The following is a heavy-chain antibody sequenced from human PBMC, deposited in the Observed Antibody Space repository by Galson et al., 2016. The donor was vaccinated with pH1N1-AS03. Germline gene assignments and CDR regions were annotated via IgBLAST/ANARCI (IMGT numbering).Heavy chain of an antibody. Sequence: SLRLSCAASGISFSSFGMHWVRQAPGKGLEWLAIISNDGRKTNYGDAVKGRFTISRDNSEKTVSLQMNSLRVEDTAVYYCAMGLGGPYSYILDVWGRGTTVTVSS. D-gene: IGHD3-16*01. CDR2: ISNDGRKT. J-gene: IGHJ6*02. CDR3: AMGLGGPYSYILDV. V-gene: IGHV3-30*03. CDR1: GISFSSFG.